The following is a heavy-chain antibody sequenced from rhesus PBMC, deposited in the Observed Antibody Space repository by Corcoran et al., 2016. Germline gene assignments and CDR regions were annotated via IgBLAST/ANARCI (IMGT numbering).Heavy chain of an antibody. CDR1: GASISRYW. CDR2: INGNSGST. J-gene: IGHJ4*01. Sequence: QVQLQESGPGLVKPSETLSLPCAVSGASISRYWWAWIRQPPGKGLEWIGEINGNSGSTYYSPSLSSRVSISKDASKNQFSLKLSSLTAADTAVYYCASEFVSWGQGVLVTVSS. V-gene: IGHV4-80*01. CDR3: ASEFVS.